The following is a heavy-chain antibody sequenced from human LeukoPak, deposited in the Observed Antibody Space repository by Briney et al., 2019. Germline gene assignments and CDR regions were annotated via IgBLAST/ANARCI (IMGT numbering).Heavy chain of an antibody. V-gene: IGHV1-24*01. CDR3: ATVPVLLWFGEFRVSYWFDP. CDR2: FDPEDGET. CDR1: GYTLTELS. D-gene: IGHD3-10*01. Sequence: GASVKVSCKVSGYTLTELSMHWVRQAPGKGLEWMGGFDPEDGETIYAQKFQGRVTMTEDTSTDTAYMEPSSLRSEDTAVYYCATVPVLLWFGEFRVSYWFDPWGQGTLVTVSS. J-gene: IGHJ5*02.